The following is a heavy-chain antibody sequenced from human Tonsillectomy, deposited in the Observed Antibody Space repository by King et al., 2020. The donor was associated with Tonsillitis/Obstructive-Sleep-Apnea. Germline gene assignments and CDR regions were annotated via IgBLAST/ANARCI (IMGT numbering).Heavy chain of an antibody. Sequence: VQLVESGGGLVQPGRSLRLSCTASGFTFGDYAMNWVRQAPGKGLEWVGFIRNEAYGGTTEYAASVKGRFSISRDDTKTIAYLHMDSLKTEDTAVYYCTRGNQGFDYWGQGTLVTVSS. CDR1: GFTFGDYA. D-gene: IGHD1-14*01. CDR3: TRGNQGFDY. V-gene: IGHV3-49*04. CDR2: IRNEAYGGTT. J-gene: IGHJ4*02.